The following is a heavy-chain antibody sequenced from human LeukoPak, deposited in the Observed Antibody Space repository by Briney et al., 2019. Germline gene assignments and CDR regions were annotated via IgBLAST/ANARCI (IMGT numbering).Heavy chain of an antibody. CDR2: IHNSATT. Sequence: SETLSLTCTVSGGSLSSYFWSWIRQPPGKGLEWIGYIHNSATTNCNPSLKSRVTISVDTSKNQFSLQLNSVTPEDTAVYYCARIAVAGDDAFDIWGQGTMVTVSS. D-gene: IGHD6-19*01. CDR1: GGSLSSYF. V-gene: IGHV4-59*12. CDR3: ARIAVAGDDAFDI. J-gene: IGHJ3*02.